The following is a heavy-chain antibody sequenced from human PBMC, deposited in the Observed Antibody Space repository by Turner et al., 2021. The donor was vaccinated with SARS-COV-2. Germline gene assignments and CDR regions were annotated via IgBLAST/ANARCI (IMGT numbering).Heavy chain of an antibody. D-gene: IGHD6-13*01. Sequence: QVQLVQSGGEVKEPGASVTVSCKPTGYTFSSLHINWVRQATGQGLEWMGWMDPKNGEAVYGQKFQGRVTFTRDTSVNTAYMEFRNLRSEDTAVYYWARGVAAGFDYWGQGTLVTVSS. CDR2: MDPKNGEA. CDR1: GYTFSSLH. CDR3: ARGVAAGFDY. J-gene: IGHJ4*02. V-gene: IGHV1-8*01.